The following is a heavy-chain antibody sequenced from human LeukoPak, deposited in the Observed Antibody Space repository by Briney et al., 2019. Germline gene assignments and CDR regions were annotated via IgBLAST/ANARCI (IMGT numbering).Heavy chain of an antibody. CDR2: IYYSGST. CDR3: ARDWGFYYFDY. CDR1: GGSISSSSYY. J-gene: IGHJ4*02. V-gene: IGHV4-39*07. D-gene: IGHD3-16*01. Sequence: SETLSLTCTVSGGSISSSSYYWGWIRQPPGKGLEWIGSIYYSGSTYYNPSLKSRVTISVDTSKNQFSLKLSSVTAADTAVYYCARDWGFYYFDYWGQGTLVTVSS.